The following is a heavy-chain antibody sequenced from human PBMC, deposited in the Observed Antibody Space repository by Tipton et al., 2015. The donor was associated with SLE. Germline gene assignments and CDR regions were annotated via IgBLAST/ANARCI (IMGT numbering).Heavy chain of an antibody. J-gene: IGHJ4*02. CDR3: ARGPASGFDY. CDR1: GGSFSGYY. D-gene: IGHD3-3*01. V-gene: IGHV4-34*01. Sequence: TLSLTCAVYGGSFSGYYWSWIRQPPGKGLEWIGEINHSGSTNYNPSLKSRVTISVDTSKNQFSLKLSSVTAADTAVYYCARGPASGFDYWGQGTLVTVSS. CDR2: INHSGST.